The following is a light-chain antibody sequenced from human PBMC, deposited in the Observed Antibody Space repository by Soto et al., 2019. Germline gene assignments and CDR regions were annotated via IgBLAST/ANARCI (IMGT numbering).Light chain of an antibody. CDR3: QQYKNFWT. Sequence: EIVMTQSPATLSVSPGERATLSCRASQSVNSNLAWYQQKPGQAPRLVIYGASTSATGTPARFSSSGSGTEFTLTISSLQSEDFAVYYCQQYKNFWTFGQGTKVEIK. J-gene: IGKJ1*01. V-gene: IGKV3-15*01. CDR2: GAS. CDR1: QSVNSN.